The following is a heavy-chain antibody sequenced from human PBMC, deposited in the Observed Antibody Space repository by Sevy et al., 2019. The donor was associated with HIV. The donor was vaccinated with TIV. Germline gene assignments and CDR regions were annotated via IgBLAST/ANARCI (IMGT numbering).Heavy chain of an antibody. Sequence: ASVKVSCKASGYTFTSYYMHWVRQAPGQGLEWMGIINPSDADTSYAQRFQGRVTMTRDTSTSTVYMELSSVRSEDTAVYFCARGRVTTDSFDSWGQGTLVTVSS. CDR1: GYTFTSYY. CDR2: INPSDADT. D-gene: IGHD4-17*01. V-gene: IGHV1-46*01. CDR3: ARGRVTTDSFDS. J-gene: IGHJ4*02.